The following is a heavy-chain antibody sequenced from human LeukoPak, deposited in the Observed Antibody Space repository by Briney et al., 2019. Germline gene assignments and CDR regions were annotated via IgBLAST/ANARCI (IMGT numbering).Heavy chain of an antibody. J-gene: IGHJ4*02. CDR3: ARLWIAARYFDY. Sequence: SEXLSLTCTVSGGSISSSSYYWGWLRQPPGKGREGIGSIYYSGSTYYNPSLKSRVTISVDTSKNQFSLKLSSVTAADTAVYYCARLWIAARYFDYWGQGTLVTVSS. V-gene: IGHV4-39*01. CDR1: GGSISSSSYY. CDR2: IYYSGST. D-gene: IGHD6-6*01.